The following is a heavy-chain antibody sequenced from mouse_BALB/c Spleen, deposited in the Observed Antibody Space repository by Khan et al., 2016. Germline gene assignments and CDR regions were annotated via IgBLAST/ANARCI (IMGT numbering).Heavy chain of an antibody. CDR2: IRYSGST. CDR1: GYSITSDYA. CDR3: TGSPTATRYFDV. Sequence: EVQLQESGPGLVKPSQSLSLTCTVTGYSITSDYAWNWIRQFPGNKLEWMGYIRYSGSTTYNPSLKSRISITRDTSKNQFFLQLYSVTTEVTATYYCTGSPTATRYFDVWGAGTTVTISS. V-gene: IGHV3-2*02. D-gene: IGHD1-2*01. J-gene: IGHJ1*01.